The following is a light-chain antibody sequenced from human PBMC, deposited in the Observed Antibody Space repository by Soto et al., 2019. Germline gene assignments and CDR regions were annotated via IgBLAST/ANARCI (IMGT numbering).Light chain of an antibody. CDR1: ISDIGAYIY. V-gene: IGLV2-14*01. Sequence: QSALTQPASVSGSPGQSITISCTGTISDIGAYIYVSWYQHHPGKAPKVMIYEVTNLPSGVSDRFSGSKSGNTASLTISGLQAEDEADYYCCSYTSSRTYVFGTGTKVTVL. CDR2: EVT. J-gene: IGLJ1*01. CDR3: CSYTSSRTYV.